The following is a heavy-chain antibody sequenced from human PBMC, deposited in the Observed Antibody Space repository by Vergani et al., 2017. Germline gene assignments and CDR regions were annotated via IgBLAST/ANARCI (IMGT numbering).Heavy chain of an antibody. CDR1: GFTFSSYS. Sequence: EVQLVESGGGLVKPGGSLRLSCAASGFTFSSYSMNWVRQAPGKGLEWVSSISSSSSYIYYADSVKGRFTISRDNAKNSLYLQMNSLRAEDTAVYYCARDGGGIVATIPDDYWGQGTLVTVSS. J-gene: IGHJ4*02. D-gene: IGHD5-12*01. CDR2: ISSSSSYI. CDR3: ARDGGGIVATIPDDY. V-gene: IGHV3-21*04.